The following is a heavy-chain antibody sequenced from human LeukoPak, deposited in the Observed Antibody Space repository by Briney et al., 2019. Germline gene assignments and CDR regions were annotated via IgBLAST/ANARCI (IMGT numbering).Heavy chain of an antibody. CDR3: ASTYSSSSAHPFDY. V-gene: IGHV1-69*04. CDR2: IIPILGIA. J-gene: IGHJ4*02. CDR1: GGTFSSYA. Sequence: SVRVSCKASGGTFSSYAISWVRQAPGQGLEWMGRIIPILGIANYAQKFQGRVTIIADKSTRTAHMELSRLRSEDTAVYYCASTYSSSSAHPFDYWGQGTLVTVSS. D-gene: IGHD6-6*01.